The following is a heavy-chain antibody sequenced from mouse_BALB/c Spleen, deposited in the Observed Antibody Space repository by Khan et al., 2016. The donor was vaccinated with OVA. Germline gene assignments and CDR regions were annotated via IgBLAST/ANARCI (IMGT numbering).Heavy chain of an antibody. CDR3: ARKRGVHYNMDY. CDR2: IWSGGNP. CDR1: GFSLANYG. J-gene: IGHJ4*01. Sequence: QVQLKQSGPGLVQPSQSLSITCTVSGFSLANYGVHWVRQPPGKGLEWLGLIWSGGNPDYNGAFISRLSISKDNSKSQVFFKMNSLQADYTAIYYCARKRGVHYNMDYWGQGTSVTVSS. V-gene: IGHV2-4*02.